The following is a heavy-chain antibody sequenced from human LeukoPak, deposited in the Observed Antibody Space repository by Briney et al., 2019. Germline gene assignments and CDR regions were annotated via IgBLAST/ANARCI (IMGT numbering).Heavy chain of an antibody. J-gene: IGHJ4*02. D-gene: IGHD6-19*01. CDR2: ISYDGSNK. CDR3: ARAMAGTLDY. Sequence: GGSLRLSCAASGFTFSSYGMHWVRQAPGKGLEWVAVISYDGSNKYYADSVKGRFTISRDNSKNTLYLQMNSLRAEDTAVYYCARAMAGTLDYWGQGTLVTVSS. CDR1: GFTFSSYG. V-gene: IGHV3-30*03.